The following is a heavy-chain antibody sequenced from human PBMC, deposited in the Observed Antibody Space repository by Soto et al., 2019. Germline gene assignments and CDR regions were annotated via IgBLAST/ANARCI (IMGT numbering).Heavy chain of an antibody. CDR3: AIEAYCSGGSCFDY. D-gene: IGHD2-15*01. CDR1: GGSFSGYY. J-gene: IGHJ4*02. V-gene: IGHV4-34*01. Sequence: KTSETLSLTCAVYGGSFSGYYWSWIRQPPGKGLEWIGEINHSGSTNYNPSLKSRVTISVDTSKNQFSLKLSSVTAADTAVYYCAIEAYCSGGSCFDYWGQGTLVTVSS. CDR2: INHSGST.